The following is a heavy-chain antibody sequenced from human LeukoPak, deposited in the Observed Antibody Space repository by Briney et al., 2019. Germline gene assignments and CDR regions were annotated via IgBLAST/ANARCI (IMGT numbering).Heavy chain of an antibody. J-gene: IGHJ4*02. V-gene: IGHV4-39*07. CDR2: IYYSGST. CDR3: ARGFTIFGVVIPSALFDY. D-gene: IGHD3-3*01. CDR1: GGSISSSSYY. Sequence: PSETLSLTCTVSGGSISSSSYYWGWIRQPPVKGLEWIGSIYYSGSTYYNPSLKSRVTISVDTSKNQFSLKLSSVTAADTAVYHCARGFTIFGVVIPSALFDYWGQGTLVTVSS.